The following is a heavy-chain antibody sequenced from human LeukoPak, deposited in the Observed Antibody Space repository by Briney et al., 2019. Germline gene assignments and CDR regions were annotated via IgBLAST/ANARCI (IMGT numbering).Heavy chain of an antibody. Sequence: SETLSLTCIVSGGSISSSNSYWDWIRQPPGRGLEWIGDISHSGTINYNPTLRTRVTISADTSKNQFSLKLNSVTAADTAVYYCARHLLRTDYYFDYWGQGTLVTVSS. CDR2: ISHSGTI. CDR3: ARHLLRTDYYFDY. D-gene: IGHD3-22*01. J-gene: IGHJ4*02. CDR1: GGSISSSNSY. V-gene: IGHV4-39*01.